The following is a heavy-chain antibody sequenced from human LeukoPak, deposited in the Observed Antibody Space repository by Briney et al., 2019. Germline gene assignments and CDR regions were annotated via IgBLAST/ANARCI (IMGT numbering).Heavy chain of an antibody. CDR2: IIPIFGTA. CDR1: GGTFSSYA. D-gene: IGHD1-26*01. CDR3: ARGIGSYGSYWFDP. V-gene: IGHV1-69*13. J-gene: IGHJ5*02. Sequence: SVKVSRKASGGTFSSYAISWVRQAPGQGLEWMGGIIPIFGTANYAQKFQGRVTITADESTSTAYMELSSLRSEDTAVYYCARGIGSYGSYWFDPWGQGTLVTVSS.